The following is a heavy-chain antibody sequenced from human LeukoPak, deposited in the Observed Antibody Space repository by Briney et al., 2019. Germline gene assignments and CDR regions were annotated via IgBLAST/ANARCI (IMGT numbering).Heavy chain of an antibody. V-gene: IGHV4-34*01. CDR3: ARKRPSYYDILTGYYPRSLPYYFDY. CDR1: GGSFSGYY. CDR2: INHSGST. Sequence: SETLSLTCAVYGGSFSGYYWSWIRQPPGKGLEWIGEINHSGSTNYNPSLKSRVTISVDTSKNQFSLKLSSVTAADTAVYYCARKRPSYYDILTGYYPRSLPYYFDYWGQGTLVTVSS. D-gene: IGHD3-9*01. J-gene: IGHJ4*02.